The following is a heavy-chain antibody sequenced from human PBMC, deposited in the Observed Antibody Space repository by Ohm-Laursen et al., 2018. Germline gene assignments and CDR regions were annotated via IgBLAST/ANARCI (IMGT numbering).Heavy chain of an antibody. Sequence: ASVKVSCKASGYTFTGYYMHWVRQAPGQGLEWMGWINPNSGGTNYAQKFQGRVTMTRDTSISTAYMELSRLRSDDTAVYYCARVLWRAVAASGPLGYWGQGTLVTVSS. CDR3: ARVLWRAVAASGPLGY. D-gene: IGHD6-19*01. CDR1: GYTFTGYY. CDR2: INPNSGGT. J-gene: IGHJ4*02. V-gene: IGHV1-2*02.